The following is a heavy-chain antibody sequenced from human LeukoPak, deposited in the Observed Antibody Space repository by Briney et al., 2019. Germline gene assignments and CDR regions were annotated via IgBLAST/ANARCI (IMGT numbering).Heavy chain of an antibody. D-gene: IGHD3-16*01. Sequence: GGSLRLSCAASGFTFSSYWMNWARQAPGKGLEWVASINHNGNVNYYVDSVKGRFTISRDNAKNSLYLQMSDLRAEDTAVYFCTRGGGLDVWGQGATVTVSS. V-gene: IGHV3-7*03. CDR2: INHNGNVN. CDR1: GFTFSSYW. CDR3: TRGGGLDV. J-gene: IGHJ6*02.